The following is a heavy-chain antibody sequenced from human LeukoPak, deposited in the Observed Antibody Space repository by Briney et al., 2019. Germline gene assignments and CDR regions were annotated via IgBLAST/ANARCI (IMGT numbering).Heavy chain of an antibody. CDR1: GFTVSSNY. V-gene: IGHV3-53*04. Sequence: GGSLRLSCAASGFTVSSNYMSWVRQAPGKGLEWVSVIYSGGSTYYADSVKGRFTISRHNSKNTLYLQMNSLRAEDTAVYYCHSYDSSSYYRVDYWGQGTLVTVSS. D-gene: IGHD3-22*01. J-gene: IGHJ4*02. CDR3: HSYDSSSYYRVDY. CDR2: IYSGGST.